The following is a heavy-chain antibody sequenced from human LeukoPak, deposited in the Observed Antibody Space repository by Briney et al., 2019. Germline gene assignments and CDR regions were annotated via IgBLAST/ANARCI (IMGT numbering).Heavy chain of an antibody. Sequence: SETLSLTCTVSGGSISSSSYYWSWIRQPAGKGLEWIGRIYTSGTTHYNPSLKSRVTMSVNTSKNQFSLNLSSVTAADTAVYYCARFSSIAAAFDYWGLGTLVTVSS. CDR2: IYTSGTT. J-gene: IGHJ4*02. CDR1: GGSISSSSYY. CDR3: ARFSSIAAAFDY. V-gene: IGHV4-61*02. D-gene: IGHD6-13*01.